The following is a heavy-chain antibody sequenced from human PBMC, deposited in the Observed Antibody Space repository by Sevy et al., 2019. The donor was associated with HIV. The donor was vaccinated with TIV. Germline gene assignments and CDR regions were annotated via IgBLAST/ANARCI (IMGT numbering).Heavy chain of an antibody. D-gene: IGHD3-3*01. CDR1: GFTFSSYA. CDR3: ARARHGGGFWSGYYVDLQDYYYGMDV. V-gene: IGHV3-30-3*01. J-gene: IGHJ6*02. Sequence: GGSLRLSCAASGFTFSSYAMHWVRQAPGKGLEWVAVISYDGSNKYYADSVKGRFTISRENSKNTLYLQMNSLRAEDTAVYYCARARHGGGFWSGYYVDLQDYYYGMDVWGQGTTVTVSS. CDR2: ISYDGSNK.